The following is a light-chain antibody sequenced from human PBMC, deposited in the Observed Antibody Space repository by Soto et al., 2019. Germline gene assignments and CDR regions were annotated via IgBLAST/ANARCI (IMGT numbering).Light chain of an antibody. CDR2: DAS. CDR1: QSVSSC. Sequence: IVLPQTHGTLSVSPGERATLSCRASQSVSSCLAWYQQKPGQAPRLLIYDASNRATGIPARFSGSGSGTDFTLTISSLEPEDFAVYYCQQCSSWPPLTFGGGTKADI. CDR3: QQCSSWPPLT. J-gene: IGKJ4*01. V-gene: IGKV3-11*01.